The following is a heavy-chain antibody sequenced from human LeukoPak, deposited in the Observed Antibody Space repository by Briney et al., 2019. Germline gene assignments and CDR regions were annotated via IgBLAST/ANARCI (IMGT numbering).Heavy chain of an antibody. V-gene: IGHV1-69*04. CDR1: GGTFSSYA. CDR3: ARDGGVVTDAFDI. D-gene: IGHD3-3*01. J-gene: IGHJ3*02. CDR2: IIPILGIA. Sequence: SVKVPCKASGGTFSSYAISWVRQAPGQGLEWMGRIIPILGIANYAQKFQGRVTITADKSTSTAYMELSSLRSEDTAVYYCARDGGVVTDAFDIWGQGTMVTVSS.